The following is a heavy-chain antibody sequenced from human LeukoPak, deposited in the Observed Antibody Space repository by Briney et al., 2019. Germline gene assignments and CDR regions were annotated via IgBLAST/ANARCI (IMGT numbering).Heavy chain of an antibody. Sequence: SQTLSLTCAISGDRVSNNSATWNWIRQSPSRDLEWLGRTYYRSKWYSDSAVSVKSRITINPDTSKNQISLQLNSVTPEDTAVYYCARAYSSGKDYYFDYWGQGTLVTVSS. D-gene: IGHD6-19*01. CDR2: TYYRSKWYS. J-gene: IGHJ4*02. CDR3: ARAYSSGKDYYFDY. CDR1: GDRVSNNSAT. V-gene: IGHV6-1*01.